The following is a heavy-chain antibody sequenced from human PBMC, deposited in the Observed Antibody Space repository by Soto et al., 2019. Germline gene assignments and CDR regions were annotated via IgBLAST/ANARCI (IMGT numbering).Heavy chain of an antibody. CDR1: GFTFSDYY. Sequence: GGSQRLSCAACGFTFSDYYVSWIRQAPGRGLEWVSYISSSGSTIYYADSVKGRFTISRDNAKNSLYLQMNSLRAEDTAVYYCARDKLGYSGYDPNYYYYGMDVWGQGTTVTVSS. V-gene: IGHV3-11*01. J-gene: IGHJ6*02. D-gene: IGHD5-12*01. CDR3: ARDKLGYSGYDPNYYYYGMDV. CDR2: ISSSGSTI.